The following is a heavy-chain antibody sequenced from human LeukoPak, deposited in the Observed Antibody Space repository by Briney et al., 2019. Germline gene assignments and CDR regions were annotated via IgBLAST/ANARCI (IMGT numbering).Heavy chain of an antibody. CDR2: IKQAGSEK. Sequence: PGGSLRLSCAASGFTFSSYWMSWVRQAPGKGLEWVANIKQAGSEKYYVDSVKGRFTISRDNVKNSLYLQTDSLRDEDPAVYYLARRGQRNKYGRRVRGQGTTVTVAS. CDR3: ARRGQRNKYGRRV. D-gene: IGHD4-17*01. V-gene: IGHV3-7*04. CDR1: GFTFSSYW. J-gene: IGHJ6*02.